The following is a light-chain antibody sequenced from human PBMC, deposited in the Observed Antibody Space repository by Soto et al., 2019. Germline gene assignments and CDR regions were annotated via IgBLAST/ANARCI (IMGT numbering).Light chain of an antibody. Sequence: AIQVTHSPPSLSASVGDRVTITCRASQGINNDLAWYQQKPGKAPKLLIYGATNLHTGVPSRFSGSRSGTDFTLTLSSLQPEDFATYYCLQDHNYPWTFGQGTKVEVK. J-gene: IGKJ1*01. CDR2: GAT. V-gene: IGKV1-6*01. CDR3: LQDHNYPWT. CDR1: QGINND.